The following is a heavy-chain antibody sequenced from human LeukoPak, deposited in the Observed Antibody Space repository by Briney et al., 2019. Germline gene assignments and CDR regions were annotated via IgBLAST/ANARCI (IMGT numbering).Heavy chain of an antibody. V-gene: IGHV1-2*02. J-gene: IGHJ4*02. CDR3: ARDKSDSGSYSFDY. CDR1: GYTFTGYY. CDR2: INPNSGGT. Sequence: GASVKVSCKASGYTFTGYYMHWVRQAPGQGLEWMGWINPNSGGTNYAQKFQGRVTMTRDTSISTAYMELSRLRPDDTAVYYCARDKSDSGSYSFDYWGQGTLVTVSS. D-gene: IGHD1-26*01.